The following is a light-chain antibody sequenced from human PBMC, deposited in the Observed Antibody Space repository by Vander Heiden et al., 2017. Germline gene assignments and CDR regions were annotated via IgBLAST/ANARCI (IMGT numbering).Light chain of an antibody. Sequence: SSVLTQDSAVSVSLGQTVRLTCQGDSLRSDYASWYQQKPGQAPVLVIYGKNNRHSGIPDRFSGSSSGNTASFTITGAQAEDEADYYCNSRDSSGNLYVFGTGTKVTVL. CDR3: NSRDSSGNLYV. CDR2: GKN. J-gene: IGLJ1*01. V-gene: IGLV3-19*01. CDR1: SLRSDY.